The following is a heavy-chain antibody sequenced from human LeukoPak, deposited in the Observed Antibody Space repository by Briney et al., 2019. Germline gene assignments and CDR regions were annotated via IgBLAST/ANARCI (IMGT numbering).Heavy chain of an antibody. CDR3: ARMSGMVVRGVIPDYYYMDV. D-gene: IGHD3-10*01. V-gene: IGHV4-39*01. Sequence: SETLPLTCTVSGGSISSSSYYWGWIRQPPGKGLEWIGSIYYSGSTYYNPSHKSRVTISVDTSKNQFSLKLSSVTAADTAVYYCARMSGMVVRGVIPDYYYMDVWGKGTTVTVSS. J-gene: IGHJ6*03. CDR2: IYYSGST. CDR1: GGSISSSSYY.